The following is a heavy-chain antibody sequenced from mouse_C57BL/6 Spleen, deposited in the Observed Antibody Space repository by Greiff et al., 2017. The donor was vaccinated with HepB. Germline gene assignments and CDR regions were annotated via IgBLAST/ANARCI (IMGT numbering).Heavy chain of an antibody. Sequence: EVKLVESGGGLVKPGGSLKLSCAASGFTFSDYGMHWVRQAPEKGLEWVAYISSGSSTIYYADTVKGRFTISRDNAKNTLFLQMTSLRSEDTAMYYCARRTDYGSSYYAMDYWGQGTSVTVSS. CDR1: GFTFSDYG. J-gene: IGHJ4*01. CDR2: ISSGSSTI. V-gene: IGHV5-17*01. CDR3: ARRTDYGSSYYAMDY. D-gene: IGHD1-1*01.